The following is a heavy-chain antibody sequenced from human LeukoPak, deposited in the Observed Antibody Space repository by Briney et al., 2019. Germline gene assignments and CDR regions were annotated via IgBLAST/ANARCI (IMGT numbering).Heavy chain of an antibody. D-gene: IGHD3-3*01. Sequence: PSETLSLTCTVSGHSISSDYYWAWVRPPPGKGLEWIGSIYHSGSTYYGPALKSRVTISVDTSKNQFSLKLSSVTAADTAVYYCASGYYDFWSGWFDPWGQGTLVTVSS. V-gene: IGHV4-38-2*02. CDR1: GHSISSDYY. J-gene: IGHJ5*02. CDR3: ASGYYDFWSGWFDP. CDR2: IYHSGST.